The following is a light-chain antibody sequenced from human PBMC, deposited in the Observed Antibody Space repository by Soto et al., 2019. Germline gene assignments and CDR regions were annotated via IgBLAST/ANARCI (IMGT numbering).Light chain of an antibody. CDR1: SSDVGGYNY. CDR3: SSYTSSSTDV. J-gene: IGLJ1*01. CDR2: DVS. V-gene: IGLV2-14*01. Sequence: QSALTQPASVSGSPGQSITISCTGTSSDVGGYNYFSWYQQHPGKAPELMIYDVSNRPSGVSNRFSGYKSGNTASLTISGLQAEDEADYSCSSYTSSSTDVFGTGTKLPVL.